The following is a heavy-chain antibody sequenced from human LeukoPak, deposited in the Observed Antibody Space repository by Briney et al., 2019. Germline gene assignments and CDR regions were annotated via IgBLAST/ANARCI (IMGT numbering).Heavy chain of an antibody. V-gene: IGHV4-34*01. CDR2: INHSGST. J-gene: IGHJ5*02. D-gene: IGHD2-2*01. Sequence: SETLSLTCAVSGGSLSGYYWTWIRQPPGKGLEWIGEINHSGSTNYNPSLKSRVTISVDTSRKQFFLRLSSVTAADTAMYYCAREGIVVVPAWFDPWGQGTLVTVSS. CDR1: GGSLSGYY. CDR3: AREGIVVVPAWFDP.